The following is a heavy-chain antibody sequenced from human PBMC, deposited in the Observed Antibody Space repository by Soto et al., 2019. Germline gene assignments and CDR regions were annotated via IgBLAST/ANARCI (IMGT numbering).Heavy chain of an antibody. Sequence: SETLSLTCTVSGGSISSGDYYWSWIRQPPGKGLEWIGYIYYSGSTYYNPSLKSRVTISVDTSKNQFSLKLSSVTAADTAVYYCARDLVFVGSDYYYYYGMDVWGQGTTVTVSS. J-gene: IGHJ6*02. CDR3: ARDLVFVGSDYYYYYGMDV. CDR1: GGSISSGDYY. CDR2: IYYSGST. V-gene: IGHV4-30-4*01. D-gene: IGHD1-26*01.